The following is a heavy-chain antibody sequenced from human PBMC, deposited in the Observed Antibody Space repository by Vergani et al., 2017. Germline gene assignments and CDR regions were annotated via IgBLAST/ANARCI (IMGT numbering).Heavy chain of an antibody. CDR1: GFTFSGSA. V-gene: IGHV3-73*02. J-gene: IGHJ3*02. Sequence: EVQLVESGGGLVQPGGSLKLSCAASGFTFSGSAMHWVRQASGKGLEWVGRIRSKANSYATAYAASVKGRFTISRDNAKNALYLTINSLRAEDTDVDYCANTYYDDRGNAFDIWGQGTMVTVSS. CDR2: IRSKANSYAT. D-gene: IGHD3-22*01. CDR3: ANTYYDDRGNAFDI.